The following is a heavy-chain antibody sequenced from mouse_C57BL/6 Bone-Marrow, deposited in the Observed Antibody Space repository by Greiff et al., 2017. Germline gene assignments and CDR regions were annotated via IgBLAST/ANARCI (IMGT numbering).Heavy chain of an antibody. J-gene: IGHJ2*01. CDR1: GYTFTDYY. V-gene: IGHV1-19*01. CDR2: INPYNGGT. Sequence: VQLKQSGPVLVKPGASVKMSCKASGYTFTDYYMNWVKQSHGKSLEWIGVINPYNGGTSYNQKFKGKATLTVDKSSSTAYMELNSLTSEDSAVYYCAREGDYYGSSWGQGTTLTVSS. CDR3: AREGDYYGSS. D-gene: IGHD1-1*01.